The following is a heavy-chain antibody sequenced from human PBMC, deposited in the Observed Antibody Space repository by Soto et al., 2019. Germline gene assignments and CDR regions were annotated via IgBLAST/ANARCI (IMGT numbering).Heavy chain of an antibody. CDR2: IYWDDDK. CDR3: AHRVLRTVFGLVTTTAIYFDF. Sequence: QITLNESGPTVVRPTETLTLTCRFSGFSLTTSGVGVGWIRQSPGKAPEWLALIYWDDDKRYSASLKSRLTITQDPPKNQVVLTVSDLDPTDTASYYCAHRVLRTVFGLVTTTAIYFDFWGQGTPVAVSS. D-gene: IGHD3-3*01. CDR1: GFSLTTSGVG. V-gene: IGHV2-5*02. J-gene: IGHJ4*02.